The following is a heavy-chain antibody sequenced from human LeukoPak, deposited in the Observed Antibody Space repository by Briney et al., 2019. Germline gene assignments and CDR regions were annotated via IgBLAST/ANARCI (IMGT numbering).Heavy chain of an antibody. J-gene: IGHJ4*02. CDR3: ARFARDYTGLDC. CDR1: GNSITSYY. CDR2: IYSSGNT. V-gene: IGHV4-4*07. D-gene: IGHD3-3*01. Sequence: SETLSLTCSVSGNSITSYYWSWIRQPAGKGLEWIGRIYSSGNTNYNPSLKSRVTMSVDTSKNQFSLRLSYVTAADTAVYYCARFARDYTGLDCWGQGTLVSVSS.